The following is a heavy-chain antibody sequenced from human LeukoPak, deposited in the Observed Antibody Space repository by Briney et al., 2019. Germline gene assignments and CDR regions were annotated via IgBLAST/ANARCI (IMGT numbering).Heavy chain of an antibody. CDR3: ARDDCGDTCYPGGY. J-gene: IGHJ4*02. Sequence: ASVKVSCKASGYTFINYVVHWVGQAPGQRPEWMGWINAGNGDTKYSQNFQDRVTITRDTSASTAYMELSSLTSEDTALYYCARDDCGDTCYPGGYWGQGTLVTVSS. D-gene: IGHD2-21*01. V-gene: IGHV1-3*01. CDR2: INAGNGDT. CDR1: GYTFINYV.